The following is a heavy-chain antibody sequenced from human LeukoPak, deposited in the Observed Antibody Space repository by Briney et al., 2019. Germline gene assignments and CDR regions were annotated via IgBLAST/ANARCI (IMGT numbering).Heavy chain of an antibody. D-gene: IGHD3-3*01. CDR2: IKQDGSEK. V-gene: IGHV3-7*01. CDR1: GFTFSRYY. CDR3: ARTYYDFWSGYFDLFDY. J-gene: IGHJ4*02. Sequence: PGGSLRLSCAASGFTFSRYYMTWVRQAPGKGLEWVANIKQDGSEKYYVDSVKGRFTISRDNAKNSLYLQMNSLRAEDTAVYYCARTYYDFWSGYFDLFDYWGQGTLVTVSS.